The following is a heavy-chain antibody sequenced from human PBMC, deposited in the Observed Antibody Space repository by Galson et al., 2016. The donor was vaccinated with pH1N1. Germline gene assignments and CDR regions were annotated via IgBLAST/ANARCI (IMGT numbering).Heavy chain of an antibody. V-gene: IGHV1-46*03. J-gene: IGHJ4*02. CDR1: GYSFTDFY. Sequence: SVKVSCKAFGYSFTDFYIHWVRQAPGQGLEWMGLVHPRAGVTKVAQRGQDRVTMTSDTSTSSVYMELSSLRSEDTAVYYCARGDTKGSFGLDTWGQGTLVTVSS. CDR2: VHPRAGVT. CDR3: ARGDTKGSFGLDT. D-gene: IGHD3-10*01.